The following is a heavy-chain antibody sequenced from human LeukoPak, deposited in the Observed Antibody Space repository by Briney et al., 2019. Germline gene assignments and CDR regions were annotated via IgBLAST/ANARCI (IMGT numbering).Heavy chain of an antibody. D-gene: IGHD6-13*01. Sequence: PSETLSLTCTISGGSISSSSYYWGWIRQPPGKGLEWIGSIYYSGSTYYNPSLKSRVTISVDTSKNQFSLKLSSVTAADTAVYYCARLPFSSWYYFDYWGQGTLVTVSS. CDR3: ARLPFSSWYYFDY. V-gene: IGHV4-39*01. CDR2: IYYSGST. CDR1: GGSISSSSYY. J-gene: IGHJ4*02.